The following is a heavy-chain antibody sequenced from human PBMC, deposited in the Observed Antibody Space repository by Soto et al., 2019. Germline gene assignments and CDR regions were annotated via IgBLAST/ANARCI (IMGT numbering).Heavy chain of an antibody. V-gene: IGHV3-33*08. J-gene: IGHJ6*02. Sequence: GGSMRLSCTTSGFHFNTYGMHWVRQAPGKGLEWVAIIWYDGSNKYYADSVKGRFTISRDNSKNTLYLQMNSLKAEDTALYYCARADCTGAYCYSWPFNYGVDVWGQGTTVTVSS. D-gene: IGHD2-15*01. CDR3: ARADCTGAYCYSWPFNYGVDV. CDR2: IWYDGSNK. CDR1: GFHFNTYG.